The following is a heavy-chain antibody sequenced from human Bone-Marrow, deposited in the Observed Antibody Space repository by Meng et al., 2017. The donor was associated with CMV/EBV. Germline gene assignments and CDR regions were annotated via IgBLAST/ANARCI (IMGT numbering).Heavy chain of an antibody. CDR2: IYGADIA. V-gene: IGHV3-66*02. CDR1: GFTVSSNY. Sequence: GESLKISCAASGFTVSSNYMSWVRQAPGKGLEWVSIIYGADIAYYADSVKGRFTISRDSSKNTVYLQMNSLRAEDTAVYYCARGLYTSAWLDYWGQGTLVTIYS. D-gene: IGHD6-19*01. CDR3: ARGLYTSAWLDY. J-gene: IGHJ4*02.